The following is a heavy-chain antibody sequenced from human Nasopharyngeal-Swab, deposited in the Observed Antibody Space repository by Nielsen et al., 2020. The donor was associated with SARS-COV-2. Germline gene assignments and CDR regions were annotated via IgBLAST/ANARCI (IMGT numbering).Heavy chain of an antibody. Sequence: GESLKISCAASGFTFSSYAMHWVRQAPGKGLEWVAVISYDGSNKYYADSVKGRFTISRGNSKNTLYLQMNSLRAEDTAVYYCANWFDPWGQGTLVTVSS. J-gene: IGHJ5*02. V-gene: IGHV3-30-3*01. CDR2: ISYDGSNK. CDR1: GFTFSSYA. CDR3: ANWFDP.